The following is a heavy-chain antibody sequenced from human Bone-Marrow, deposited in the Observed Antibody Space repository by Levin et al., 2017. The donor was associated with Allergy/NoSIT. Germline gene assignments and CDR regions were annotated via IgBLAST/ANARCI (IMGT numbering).Heavy chain of an antibody. V-gene: IGHV3-23*01. D-gene: IGHD4-17*01. CDR2: VTSGGGTA. CDR1: GFTFRSYA. J-gene: IGHJ5*02. CDR3: AKSMDYGDFVLRS. Sequence: GGSLRLSCAPSGFTFRSYAMSWVRQAPGKGLEWVSAVTSGGGTAYYADSVKGRFIISRDNSKNALYLQMNSLRAEDTAVYYCAKSMDYGDFVLRSWGQGTLVTVSS.